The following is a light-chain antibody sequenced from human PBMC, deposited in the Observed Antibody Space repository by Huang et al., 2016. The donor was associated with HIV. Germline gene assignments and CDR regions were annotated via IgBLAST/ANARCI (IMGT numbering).Light chain of an antibody. V-gene: IGKV1-NL1*01. CDR2: AAS. Sequence: IQMTQSPSSLSASVGDRVTITCRASQDIVDSFAWYQQKPGKAPNLLLYAASRLISGFPSRFSGSGSGTDHTLTISSLQPGDFATYYCQQYYSTPYTFGQGTNLDIK. CDR3: QQYYSTPYT. CDR1: QDIVDS. J-gene: IGKJ2*01.